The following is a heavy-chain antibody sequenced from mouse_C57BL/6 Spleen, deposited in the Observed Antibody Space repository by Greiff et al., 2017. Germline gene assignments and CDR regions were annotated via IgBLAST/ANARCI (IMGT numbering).Heavy chain of an antibody. CDR1: GYTFTSSW. V-gene: IGHV1-53*01. CDR3: ARAGGTDWYFDV. CDR2: INPSNGGT. J-gene: IGHJ1*03. Sequence: QVQLKQSGTELVKPGASVKLSCKASGYTFTSSWMHWVKQRPGQGLEWIGNINPSNGGTNYNEKFKSKATLTVYKSSSTAYMQLSSLTSEDSAVYYCARAGGTDWYFDVWGTGTTVTVSS. D-gene: IGHD4-1*01.